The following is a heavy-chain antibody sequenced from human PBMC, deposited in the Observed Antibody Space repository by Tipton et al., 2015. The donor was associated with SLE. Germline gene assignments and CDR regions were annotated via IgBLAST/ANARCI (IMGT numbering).Heavy chain of an antibody. D-gene: IGHD5/OR15-5a*01. CDR2: ISAYNGNT. CDR3: ARAWGIVFSPRGSNYYYYYRMDV. CDR1: GYTFTSYG. V-gene: IGHV1-18*01. J-gene: IGHJ6*02. Sequence: QLVQSGAEVKKPGASVKVSCKASGYTFTSYGISWVRQAPGQGLEWMGWISAYNGNTNYAQKLQGRVTMTTDTSTSIAYMELRSLKSDDPAVYYCARAWGIVFSPRGSNYYYYYRMDVWGQGTTVTVSS.